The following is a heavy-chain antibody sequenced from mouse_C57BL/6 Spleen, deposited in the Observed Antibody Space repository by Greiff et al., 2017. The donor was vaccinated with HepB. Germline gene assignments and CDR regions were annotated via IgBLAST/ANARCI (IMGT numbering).Heavy chain of an antibody. V-gene: IGHV1-81*01. Sequence: VKLQESGAELARPGASVKLSCKASGYTFTSYGISWVKQRTGQGLEWIGEIYPRSGNTYYNEKFKGKATLTADKSSSTAYMELRSLTSEDSAVYFCARSFITTVVATGDYWGQGTTLTVSS. J-gene: IGHJ2*01. CDR2: IYPRSGNT. CDR1: GYTFTSYG. CDR3: ARSFITTVVATGDY. D-gene: IGHD1-1*01.